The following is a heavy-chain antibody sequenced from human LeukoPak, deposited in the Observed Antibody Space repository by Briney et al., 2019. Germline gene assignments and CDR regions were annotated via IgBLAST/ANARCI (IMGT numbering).Heavy chain of an antibody. D-gene: IGHD5-18*01. CDR2: IYYSGST. CDR1: GGSISSGGYY. J-gene: IGHJ4*02. Sequence: SETLSPTCTVSGGSISSGGYYWSWIRQHPGKGLEWIGYIYYSGSTYYNPSLKSRVTISVDTSKNQFSLKLSSVTAADTAVYYCARFDVDTARGDSYYFDYWGQGTLVTVSS. V-gene: IGHV4-31*03. CDR3: ARFDVDTARGDSYYFDY.